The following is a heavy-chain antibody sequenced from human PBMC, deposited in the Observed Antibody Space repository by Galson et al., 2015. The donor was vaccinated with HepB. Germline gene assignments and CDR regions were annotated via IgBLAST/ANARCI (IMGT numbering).Heavy chain of an antibody. CDR3: AREPSYGYVLHEN. D-gene: IGHD5-18*01. J-gene: IGHJ4*02. Sequence: SLRLSCAASGFTFSSYSMNWVRQAPGKGLEWVSYISSSSSTIYYADSVKGRFTISRDNAKNSLYLQMNSLRAEDTAVYYCAREPSYGYVLHENWGQGTLVTVSS. CDR1: GFTFSSYS. CDR2: ISSSSSTI. V-gene: IGHV3-48*01.